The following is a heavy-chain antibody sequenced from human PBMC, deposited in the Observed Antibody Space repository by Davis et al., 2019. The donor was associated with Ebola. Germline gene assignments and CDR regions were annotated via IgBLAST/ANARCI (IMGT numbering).Heavy chain of an antibody. D-gene: IGHD3-22*01. V-gene: IGHV1-2*04. Sequence: ASVKVSCKASGYTFTGYYMHWVRQAPGQGLEWMGWINPNSGGTNYAQKFQGWVTMTRDTSISTAYMELSRLRSDDTAVYYCARGPDDSSGYYLWYVDYWGQGTLVTVSS. CDR2: INPNSGGT. CDR1: GYTFTGYY. J-gene: IGHJ4*02. CDR3: ARGPDDSSGYYLWYVDY.